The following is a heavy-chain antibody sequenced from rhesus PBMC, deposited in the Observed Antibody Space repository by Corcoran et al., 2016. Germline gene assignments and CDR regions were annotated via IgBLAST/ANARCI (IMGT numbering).Heavy chain of an antibody. V-gene: IGHV4-173*01. Sequence: QLRLQESGPGLVKPSETLSLTCDVSGGSISTSWWTWIRQSSGRKFEWIGRILPSNGETHYNPSLDSRVTISIDTSKNQFSLKLTSMTAADTAVYYCGRPGYDNDFWGQGILVTVSS. CDR3: GRPGYDNDF. J-gene: IGHJ4*01. CDR1: GGSISTSW. CDR2: ILPSNGET. D-gene: IGHD2-2*01.